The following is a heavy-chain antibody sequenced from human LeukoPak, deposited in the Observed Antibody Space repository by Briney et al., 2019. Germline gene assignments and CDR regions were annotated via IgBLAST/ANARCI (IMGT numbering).Heavy chain of an antibody. Sequence: PSETLSLTCSVSGYSIGSGYDWAWIRQPPGKGLEWIGSNSGRPYYNPSLKSRVTISLDTSRNQLSLRLTSVTAADTAVYYRARVASSVRDDAFDIWGQGTMVTVSS. CDR2: NSGRP. CDR3: ARVASSVRDDAFDI. V-gene: IGHV4-38-2*02. J-gene: IGHJ3*02. D-gene: IGHD6-19*01. CDR1: GYSIGSGYD.